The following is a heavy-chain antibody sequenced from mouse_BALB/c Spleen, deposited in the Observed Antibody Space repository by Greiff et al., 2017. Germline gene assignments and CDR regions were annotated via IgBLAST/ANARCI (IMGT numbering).Heavy chain of an antibody. J-gene: IGHJ4*01. CDR1: GFTFSSYG. CDR3: ARRLDGNYYAMDY. CDR2: ISSGGSYT. D-gene: IGHD2-1*01. Sequence: DVMLVESGGDLVKPGGSLKLSCAASGFTFSSYGMSWVRQTPDKRLEWVATISSGGSYTYYPDSVKGRFTISRDNAKNTLYLQMSSLKSEDTAMYYCARRLDGNYYAMDYWGQGTSVTVSS. V-gene: IGHV5-6*02.